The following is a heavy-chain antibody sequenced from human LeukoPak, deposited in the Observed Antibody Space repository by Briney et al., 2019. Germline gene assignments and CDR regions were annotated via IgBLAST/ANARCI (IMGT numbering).Heavy chain of an antibody. CDR2: MYSGGST. J-gene: IGHJ4*02. Sequence: PGGSLRLSCAASGFTVSSNYMSWVRQAPGKGLEWVSVMYSGGSTYYADSVKCRFTISSDNAKHSLYLQMNSLRAEDTAVYYCARDQYYNIDYWGQGTLVTVSS. CDR1: GFTVSSNY. V-gene: IGHV3-53*01. D-gene: IGHD2/OR15-2a*01. CDR3: ARDQYYNIDY.